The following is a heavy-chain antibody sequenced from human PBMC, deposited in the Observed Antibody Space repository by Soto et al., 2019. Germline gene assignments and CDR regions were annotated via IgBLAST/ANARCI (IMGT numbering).Heavy chain of an antibody. Sequence: ASVKVSCKASGYTFTSYGISWVRQAPGQGLEWMGWISAYNGNTNYTQKLQGRVTMTTDTSTSTAYMELRSLRSEDTAVYYCARVRDEXYCSGGSCYYPYNWFDPWGPGTLVTVSS. J-gene: IGHJ5*02. V-gene: IGHV1-18*04. CDR2: ISAYNGNT. CDR3: ARVRDEXYCSGGSCYYPYNWFDP. D-gene: IGHD2-15*01. CDR1: GYTFTSYG.